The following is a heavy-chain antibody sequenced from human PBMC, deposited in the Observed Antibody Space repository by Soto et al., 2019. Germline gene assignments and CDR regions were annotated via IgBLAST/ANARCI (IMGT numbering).Heavy chain of an antibody. CDR1: GFTFSSYE. CDR2: ISDSGRTI. D-gene: IGHD3-3*01. CDR3: ARDLLHYDFWSGYSAYFYYGMDV. V-gene: IGHV3-48*03. J-gene: IGHJ6*02. Sequence: GGSLRLSCSASGFTFSSYEMNWVRQAPGKGLEWVSYISDSGRTIYYADSVKGRFTVSRDDAQNSVYLQMDSLRAEDTAVYYCARDLLHYDFWSGYSAYFYYGMDVWGPGTTVTVSS.